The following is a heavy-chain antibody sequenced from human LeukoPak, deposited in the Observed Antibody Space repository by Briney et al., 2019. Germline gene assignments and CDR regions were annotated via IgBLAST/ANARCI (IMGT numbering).Heavy chain of an antibody. CDR3: ARGGLGATSGHYYFDY. D-gene: IGHD1-26*01. J-gene: IGHJ4*02. Sequence: SETLSLTCTVSGGSLNNYYWSWIRQPPGKGLEWIGYIYYSGSTNYNPSLKSRVTMSVDTSKDQFSLKLSSVTAADTAVYYCARGGLGATSGHYYFDYWGQGTLVTVSS. CDR2: IYYSGST. V-gene: IGHV4-59*12. CDR1: GGSLNNYY.